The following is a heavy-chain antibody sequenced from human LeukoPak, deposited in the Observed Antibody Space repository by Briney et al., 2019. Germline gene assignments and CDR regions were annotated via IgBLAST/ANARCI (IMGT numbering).Heavy chain of an antibody. CDR3: ARTGSWYYYFDY. CDR1: GGSISTYY. CDR2: IYHSGNT. J-gene: IGHJ4*02. D-gene: IGHD6-13*01. Sequence: SETLSLTCTVSGGSISTYYWTWIRQPPGKGLEWIGYIYHSGNTNYNPSLKSRVTISVDTSKNQFSLKLNSVTAADTAVYYCARTGSWYYYFDYWGQGTLVIVSS. V-gene: IGHV4-59*01.